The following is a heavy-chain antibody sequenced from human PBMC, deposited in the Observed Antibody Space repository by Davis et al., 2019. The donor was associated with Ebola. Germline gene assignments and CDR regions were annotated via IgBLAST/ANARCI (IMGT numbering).Heavy chain of an antibody. V-gene: IGHV3-33*01. CDR3: ARVSGDYYDSSGPTQYYFDY. CDR2: IWYDGSNK. Sequence: GESLKISCAASGFTFSSYGMHWVRQAPGKGLEWVAVIWYDGSNKYYADSVKGRFTISRDNSKNTLYLQMNSLRAEDTAVYYCARVSGDYYDSSGPTQYYFDYWGQGTLVTVSS. J-gene: IGHJ4*02. D-gene: IGHD3-22*01. CDR1: GFTFSSYG.